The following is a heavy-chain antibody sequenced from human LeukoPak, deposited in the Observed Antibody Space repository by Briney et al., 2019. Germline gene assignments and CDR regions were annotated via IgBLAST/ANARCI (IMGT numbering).Heavy chain of an antibody. CDR3: ATGSVPISVPRGSSRRREYFQH. CDR2: ISNSGST. D-gene: IGHD1-26*01. J-gene: IGHJ1*01. Sequence: PSETLSLTCAVYGGSFSGYHWRCIRQPPGKRLECIGEISNSGSTNYNASLKSRVTISEDTSKNQFSLKLSSVTAADTAVYYCATGSVPISVPRGSSRRREYFQHWGQGTLVTVSS. V-gene: IGHV4-34*01. CDR1: GGSFSGYH.